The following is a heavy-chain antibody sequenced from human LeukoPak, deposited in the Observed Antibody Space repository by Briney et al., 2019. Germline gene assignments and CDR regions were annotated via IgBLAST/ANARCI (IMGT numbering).Heavy chain of an antibody. Sequence: GGSLRLSCAASGFTFSSYAMNWVRQAPGKGLEWVSDISGSGGSTYYADSVKGRFTISRDNSNNTLYLQMNSLRVEDTAVYYCARDDIYGDYSDYWGQGTLVTVSS. D-gene: IGHD4-17*01. CDR3: ARDDIYGDYSDY. CDR2: ISGSGGST. CDR1: GFTFSSYA. J-gene: IGHJ4*02. V-gene: IGHV3-23*01.